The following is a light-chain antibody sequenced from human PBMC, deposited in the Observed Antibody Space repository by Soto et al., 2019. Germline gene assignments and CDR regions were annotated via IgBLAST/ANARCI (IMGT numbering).Light chain of an antibody. J-gene: IGKJ1*01. CDR1: QSLIHSDGNTY. CDR2: EVS. CDR3: MQGTHWPWT. V-gene: IGKV2-30*02. Sequence: DVVMTQSPLSLPVTLGQPASISCRSSQSLIHSDGNTYLSWFQQRPCQSPRRLIYEVSDRDSGVADRFTGSGSGTDFTLKISRVEAEDVGVYYCMQGTHWPWTFGQGTEVEIK.